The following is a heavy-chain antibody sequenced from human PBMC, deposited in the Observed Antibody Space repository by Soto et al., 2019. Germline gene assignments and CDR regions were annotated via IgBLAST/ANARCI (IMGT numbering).Heavy chain of an antibody. CDR1: GFTFSSYS. J-gene: IGHJ6*02. Sequence: LRLSCAASGFTFSSYSMNWVRQAPGKGLEWVSSISSSSSYIYYADSVKGRFTISRDNAKNSLYLQMNSLRAEDTAVYYCARDWGSGWHYGMDVCGQGTTVTVYS. CDR2: ISSSSSYI. CDR3: ARDWGSGWHYGMDV. V-gene: IGHV3-21*01. D-gene: IGHD6-19*01.